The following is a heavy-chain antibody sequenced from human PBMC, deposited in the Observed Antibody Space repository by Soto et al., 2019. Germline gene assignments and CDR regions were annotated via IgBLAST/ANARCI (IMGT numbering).Heavy chain of an antibody. CDR2: INAGNGNT. CDR3: ARRGIFGGVISDAFDI. V-gene: IGHV1-3*01. CDR1: GYTFTSYA. J-gene: IGHJ3*02. Sequence: ASVKVSCKASGYTFTSYAMHWVRQAPGQRLEWMGWINAGNGNTKYSQKFQGRVTITRDTSASTAYMELSSLRSEDTAVYYCARRGIFGGVISDAFDIWGQGTMVTVSS. D-gene: IGHD3-3*01.